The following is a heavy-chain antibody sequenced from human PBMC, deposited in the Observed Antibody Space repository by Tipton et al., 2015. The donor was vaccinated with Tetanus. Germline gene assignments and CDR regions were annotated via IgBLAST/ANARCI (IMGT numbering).Heavy chain of an antibody. V-gene: IGHV3-33*01. CDR2: SWYDGTDK. CDR1: GFTFSSYG. CDR3: AREADCSGGSCFSGDFDN. J-gene: IGHJ4*02. D-gene: IGHD2-15*01. Sequence: SLRLSCAASGFTFSSYGIHWVRQAPGKGLEWVAVSWYDGTDKYYADSVKGRFTISRDNSKNSLYLQMNSLRAEDTAVYYCAREADCSGGSCFSGDFDNWGQGTQVTVPS.